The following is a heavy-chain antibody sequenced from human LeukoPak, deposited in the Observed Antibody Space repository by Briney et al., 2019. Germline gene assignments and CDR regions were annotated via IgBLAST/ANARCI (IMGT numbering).Heavy chain of an antibody. V-gene: IGHV3-48*01. CDR3: ARAKTSGLAAAADY. J-gene: IGHJ4*02. Sequence: GGSLRLSCAASGFTFSSYSMNWVRQAPGKGLEWVSYISSSSSTIYYADSVKGRFTISRDNANNSLYLQMNSLRSDDTAVYYCARAKTSGLAAAADYWGQGTLVTVSS. CDR1: GFTFSSYS. CDR2: ISSSSSTI. D-gene: IGHD6-13*01.